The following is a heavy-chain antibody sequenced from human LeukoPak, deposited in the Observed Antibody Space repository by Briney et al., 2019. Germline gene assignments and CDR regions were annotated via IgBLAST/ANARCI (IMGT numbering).Heavy chain of an antibody. V-gene: IGHV1-46*01. J-gene: IGHJ6*02. CDR3: AIPYVDTAMVDPYYYYYYGMDV. D-gene: IGHD5-18*01. Sequence: GASVKVSCKASGYTFTSYYMHWVRQAPGQGLEWMGIINPSGGSTSYAQKFQGRVTMTRDTSTSTVYMELSSLRSEDTAVYYCAIPYVDTAMVDPYYYYYYGMDVWGQGTTVTVSS. CDR1: GYTFTSYY. CDR2: INPSGGST.